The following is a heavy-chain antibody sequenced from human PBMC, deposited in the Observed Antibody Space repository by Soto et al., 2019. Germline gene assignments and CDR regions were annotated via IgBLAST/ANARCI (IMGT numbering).Heavy chain of an antibody. CDR1: GFTVSSNY. CDR3: ARTTRYLFDVDGGGGIHFDY. D-gene: IGHD2-15*01. Sequence: EVQLVESGGGLIQPGGSLRLSCAASGFTVSSNYMSWVRQAPGKGLEWVSVIYSGGSTYYADSVKGRFTISRDNSKNTLYLQMNSLRAEDTAVYYCARTTRYLFDVDGGGGIHFDYWGQGTLVTVSS. V-gene: IGHV3-53*01. J-gene: IGHJ4*02. CDR2: IYSGGST.